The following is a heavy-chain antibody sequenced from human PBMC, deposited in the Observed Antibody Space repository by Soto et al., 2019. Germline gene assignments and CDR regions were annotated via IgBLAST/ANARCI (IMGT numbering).Heavy chain of an antibody. CDR1: GFTFTNYG. J-gene: IGHJ5*02. V-gene: IGHV3-33*01. CDR3: ARDRAAWFDP. D-gene: IGHD6-13*01. Sequence: QVQLVESGGGVVQPGRSLRLSCATSGFTFTNYGTHWVRQAPGKGLEWVAVIWYDGSNQYYADSVKGRFTISRDNSKNTLYLQMNSLRAEDTAVYYCARDRAAWFDPWGQGTLVIVSS. CDR2: IWYDGSNQ.